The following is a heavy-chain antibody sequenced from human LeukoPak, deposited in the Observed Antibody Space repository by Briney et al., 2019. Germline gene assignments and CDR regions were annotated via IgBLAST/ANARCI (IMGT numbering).Heavy chain of an antibody. J-gene: IGHJ4*02. CDR1: GFTFSSYG. V-gene: IGHV3-23*01. CDR3: AKVVVVPATTFGY. CDR2: ISGSGGST. D-gene: IGHD2-2*01. Sequence: PGGSLRLSCAASGFTFSSYGMSWVRQAPGKGLEWVSVISGSGGSTYYADSVKGRFTISRDNSKNTLYLQMNSLRAEDTAVYYCAKVVVVPATTFGYWGQGTLVTVSS.